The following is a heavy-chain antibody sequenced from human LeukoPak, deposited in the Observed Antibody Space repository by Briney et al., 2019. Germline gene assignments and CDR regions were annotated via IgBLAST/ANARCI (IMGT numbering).Heavy chain of an antibody. CDR2: INHSGST. J-gene: IGHJ4*02. D-gene: IGHD3-22*01. CDR1: GGSFSGYY. CDR3: ARGRDSSGYLADY. V-gene: IGHV4-34*01. Sequence: SETLSLTCAVYGGSFSGYYWSWIRQPPGKGLEWIGEINHSGSTNYNPSLKSRVTISVETSKNQFSLKLSSVTAADTAVYYCARGRDSSGYLADYWGQGTLVTVSS.